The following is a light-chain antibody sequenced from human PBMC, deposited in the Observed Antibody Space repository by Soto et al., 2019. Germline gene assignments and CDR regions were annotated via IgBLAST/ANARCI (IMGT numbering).Light chain of an antibody. Sequence: QAVVTQSPSAPASLGASVKLTCTLSSGHSSYAIAWHQKQPGKGPRYLMDLNNDGSHTKGDGIPDRFSGSSSGADRYLIISSLQSEDEADYYCQTWGTGFQFFGGGTKLTVL. CDR3: QTWGTGFQF. J-gene: IGLJ2*01. CDR2: LNNDGSH. V-gene: IGLV4-69*01. CDR1: SGHSSYA.